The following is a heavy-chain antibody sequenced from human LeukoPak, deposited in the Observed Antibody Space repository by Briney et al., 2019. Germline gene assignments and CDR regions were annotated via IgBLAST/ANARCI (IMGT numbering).Heavy chain of an antibody. CDR3: ARDGKQQLGFDY. CDR1: VYTFTTYG. V-gene: IGHV1-18*01. Sequence: ASVTVSLTSSVYTFTTYGISWVRHPPGQGREWMGWISAYNGKTNHAQNFQGRVTMTTDTSTSTAYMELRSLRSDDTAVYYCARDGKQQLGFDYWGQGTLVTVSS. CDR2: ISAYNGKT. D-gene: IGHD6-13*01. J-gene: IGHJ4*02.